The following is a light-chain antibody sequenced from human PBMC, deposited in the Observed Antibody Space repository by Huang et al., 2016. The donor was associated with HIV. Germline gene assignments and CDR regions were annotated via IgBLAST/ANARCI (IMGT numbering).Light chain of an antibody. Sequence: EIVLTQSPGTLSVSPGDRATLSCRASQSVATSYLAGYQHKPGQAPRLLISGTSIRATGIPDRFSGSGSGTDFTLTISRLESEDFAMYYCQHYGNVPFTFGQGTKLEIK. CDR1: QSVATSY. CDR2: GTS. CDR3: QHYGNVPFT. J-gene: IGKJ2*01. V-gene: IGKV3-20*01.